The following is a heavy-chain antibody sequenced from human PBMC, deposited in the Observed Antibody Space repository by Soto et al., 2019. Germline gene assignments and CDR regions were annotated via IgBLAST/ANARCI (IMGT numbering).Heavy chain of an antibody. V-gene: IGHV5-51*01. CDR2: IYPGDSDT. D-gene: IGHD3-22*01. J-gene: IGHJ4*02. CDR1: GYSFTSYW. Sequence: VESLKISCKVSGYSFTSYWIGWVRHMPGKGLEWMGIIYPGDSDTRYSPSFQGQVTISADKSISTAYLQWSSLKASDTAMYYCARHVNYYDSSGYYIDYWGQGTLVTVSS. CDR3: ARHVNYYDSSGYYIDY.